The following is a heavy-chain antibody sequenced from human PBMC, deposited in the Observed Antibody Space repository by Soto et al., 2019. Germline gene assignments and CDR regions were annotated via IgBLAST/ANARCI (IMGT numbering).Heavy chain of an antibody. CDR1: GFSFRYHG. CDR3: ARENYEIRGYWGGYHFDS. D-gene: IGHD3-22*01. V-gene: IGHV3-33*01. Sequence: QVQLVESGGGVVQPGRSLRLSCAASGFSFRYHGMHWVRQAPGKGLEWLAVIWYDGTNRNYAGSVKGRFTISRDNSNNTLYLHMNSLRAEDTAVYYCARENYEIRGYWGGYHFDSWGQGTLVSVSS. CDR2: IWYDGTNR. J-gene: IGHJ4*02.